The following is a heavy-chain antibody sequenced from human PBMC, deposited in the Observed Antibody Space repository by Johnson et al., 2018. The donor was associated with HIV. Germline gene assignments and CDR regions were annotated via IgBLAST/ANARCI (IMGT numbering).Heavy chain of an antibody. Sequence: EVQLVESGGGLVQPGGSLRLSCAASGFTFISYAMSWVRQAPGKGLEWVSVTYSGGSTYYADSVKGRFTISRDNSKNTLYLQMNSLRAEDTAVYYCASFAAAGDAFDIWGQGTMVTVSS. CDR1: GFTFISYA. CDR3: ASFAAAGDAFDI. CDR2: TYSGGST. V-gene: IGHV3-23*04. J-gene: IGHJ3*02. D-gene: IGHD6-13*01.